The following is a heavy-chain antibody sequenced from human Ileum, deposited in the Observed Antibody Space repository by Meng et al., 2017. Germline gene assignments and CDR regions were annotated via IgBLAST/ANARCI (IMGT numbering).Heavy chain of an antibody. CDR2: IYYSGST. J-gene: IGHJ5*02. D-gene: IGHD3-22*01. CDR3: AQPRITMTLGGFRTGWFDP. CDR1: SGSFTNNNYY. Sequence: QLQESGPGLVKPSETLSLTCSVSSGSFTNNNYYWVWIRRPPGKGLEWFGSIYYSGSTYYNPSLKSRVTISVDTSKNQFSLKLSSVTAADTAVYYCAQPRITMTLGGFRTGWFDPWGQGTLVTVSS. V-gene: IGHV4-39*01.